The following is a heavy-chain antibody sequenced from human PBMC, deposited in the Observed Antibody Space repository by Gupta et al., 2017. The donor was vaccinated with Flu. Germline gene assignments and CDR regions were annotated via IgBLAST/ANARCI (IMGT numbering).Heavy chain of an antibody. CDR1: GFTFSTSG. CDR2: ISYDGSNK. Sequence: QVQLVESGGGVAQPGRSLRLSCAASGFTFSTSGIHWVRQAPGKGLEWLAVISYDGSNKYYADSVKGRFTISRDNSKNTLYLQMNSLRAEDTAVYYCAKEDYDYVWGSYRSVPDYWGQGTLVTGSS. V-gene: IGHV3-30*18. CDR3: AKEDYDYVWGSYRSVPDY. D-gene: IGHD3-16*02. J-gene: IGHJ4*02.